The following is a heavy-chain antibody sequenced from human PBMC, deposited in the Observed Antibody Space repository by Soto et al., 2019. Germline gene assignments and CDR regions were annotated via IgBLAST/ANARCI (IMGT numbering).Heavy chain of an antibody. CDR2: INGDGTTT. D-gene: IGHD4-17*01. Sequence: GGSLRLSCAASGFTFSSYWMHWVRQAPGKGLVWVSRINGDGTTTGYADFVKGRFSISRDSAKNTPYLQMNSLRAEDTAVYYCVRDLSVTTKFDYWGQGTLVTVSS. CDR3: VRDLSVTTKFDY. V-gene: IGHV3-74*01. CDR1: GFTFSSYW. J-gene: IGHJ4*02.